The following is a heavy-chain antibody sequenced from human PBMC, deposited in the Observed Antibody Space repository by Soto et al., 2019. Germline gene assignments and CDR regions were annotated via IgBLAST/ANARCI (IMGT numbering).Heavy chain of an antibody. J-gene: IGHJ4*02. V-gene: IGHV1-58*01. Sequence: GASVKVSCKASGFTFTSSAVQWVRQARGQRLEWIGWIVVGSGNTNYAQKFQERVTITRDMSTSTAYMELSSLRSEDTAVYYCAASPGEYYDPSRFDYWGQGTLVTVSS. CDR2: IVVGSGNT. CDR1: GFTFTSSA. CDR3: AASPGEYYDPSRFDY. D-gene: IGHD3-16*01.